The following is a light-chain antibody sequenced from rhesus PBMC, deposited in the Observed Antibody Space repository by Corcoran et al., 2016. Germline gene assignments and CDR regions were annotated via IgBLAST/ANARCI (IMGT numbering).Light chain of an antibody. V-gene: IGKV1-94*01. Sequence: DIQMTQSPSSLSASVGDRVTVTCRASQDINKELSWYQQKPGKALTLLIYGASSLETGVSSRLSGSGEGTDYTLTISSLQPEDVATYYCLQDYSTPWTFGQGTKVEIK. CDR3: LQDYSTPWT. CDR2: GAS. CDR1: QDINKE. J-gene: IGKJ1*01.